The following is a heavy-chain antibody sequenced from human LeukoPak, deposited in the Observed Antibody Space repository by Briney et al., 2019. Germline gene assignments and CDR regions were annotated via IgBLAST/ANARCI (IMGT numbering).Heavy chain of an antibody. D-gene: IGHD2-2*01. CDR1: GFTFSSYG. CDR2: IRYHGSNK. J-gene: IGHJ4*02. V-gene: IGHV3-30*02. Sequence: GGSLRLSCAASGFTFSSYGMHWVRQAPGKGLEWVAYIRYHGSNKNYADSVKGRFTISRDNSKDTLFLQMSSLRAEDTAVYYCAKVLTGYCSSTSCPFDSWGQETLVTVSS. CDR3: AKVLTGYCSSTSCPFDS.